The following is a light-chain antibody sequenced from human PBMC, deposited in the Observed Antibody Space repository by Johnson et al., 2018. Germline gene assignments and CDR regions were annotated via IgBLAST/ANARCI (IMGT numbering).Light chain of an antibody. CDR3: GTWNSSLSAGNV. CDR1: SSNIGNNY. CDR2: ENN. J-gene: IGLJ1*01. Sequence: QSVLTQPPSVSAAPGKKVTISCSGSSSNIGNNYVSWYQQLPGTAPKLLIYENNKRPSGIPDRFSGSKSGTSATLGITVLQTGDEADYYCGTWNSSLSAGNVFGTGTKVTVL. V-gene: IGLV1-51*02.